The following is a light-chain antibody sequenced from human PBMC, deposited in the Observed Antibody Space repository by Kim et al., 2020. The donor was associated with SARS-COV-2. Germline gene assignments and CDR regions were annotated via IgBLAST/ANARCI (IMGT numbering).Light chain of an antibody. CDR2: SAS. J-gene: IGKJ2*01. V-gene: IGKV3-15*01. Sequence: EIVMTQSPATLSVSPGERATLSCRASQSISSNLAWYLQKPGQAPSLLVYSASTRATAIPARFSGSGSGTEFTLTISSLQSEDFAVYYCQQYSCWPYTFGQGTKLEI. CDR1: QSISSN. CDR3: QQYSCWPYT.